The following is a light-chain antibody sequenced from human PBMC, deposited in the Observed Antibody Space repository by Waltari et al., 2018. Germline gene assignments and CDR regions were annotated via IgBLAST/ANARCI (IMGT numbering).Light chain of an antibody. J-gene: IGKJ5*01. V-gene: IGKV1-39*01. CDR3: QQRSSWPT. Sequence: DIQMTQSPYSLSASVGDRVTITCRASQSISSYLNWYQQKPGKAPKLLIYAASSLQSGVPSRFSGSGSGTDFTLTISSLEPEDFAVYYCQQRSSWPTFGQGTRLEIK. CDR1: QSISSY. CDR2: AAS.